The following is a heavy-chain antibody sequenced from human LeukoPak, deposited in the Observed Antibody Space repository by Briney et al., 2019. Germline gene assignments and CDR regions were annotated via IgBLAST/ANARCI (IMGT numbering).Heavy chain of an antibody. J-gene: IGHJ3*02. CDR2: ISSSSSYI. Sequence: GGSLRLSCAASGFTFSSYSMNWVRQAPGKGLEWVSSISSSSSYIYYADSVKGRFTISRDNAKNSLYLQMNSLRAEDTAVYYCASLYYDFWSGYYRTNDAFDIWGQGTMVTVSS. D-gene: IGHD3-3*01. CDR3: ASLYYDFWSGYYRTNDAFDI. CDR1: GFTFSSYS. V-gene: IGHV3-21*01.